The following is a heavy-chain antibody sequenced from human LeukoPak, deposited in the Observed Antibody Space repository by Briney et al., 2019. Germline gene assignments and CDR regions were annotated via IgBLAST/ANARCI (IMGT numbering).Heavy chain of an antibody. D-gene: IGHD3-9*01. CDR1: GFTFSSYW. V-gene: IGHV3-74*01. CDR3: ASRTFDWDTPGYYYYYMDV. Sequence: GGSLRLSCAASGFTFSSYWMHWVRQAPGKGLVWVSRINSDGSSTSYADSVKGRFTISRDNAKNTLYLQMNSLRAEDTAVYYCASRTFDWDTPGYYYYYMDVWGKGTTVTVSS. CDR2: INSDGSST. J-gene: IGHJ6*03.